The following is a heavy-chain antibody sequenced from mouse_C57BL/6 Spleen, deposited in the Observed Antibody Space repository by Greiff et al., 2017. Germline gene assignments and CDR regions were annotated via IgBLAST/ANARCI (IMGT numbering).Heavy chain of an antibody. Sequence: EVKLVESGGGLVKPGGSLKLSCAASGFTFSSYAMSWVRQTPEKRLEWVATISDGGSYTYYPDNVKGRFTISRDNAKNNLYLQMSHLKAEDTAMYYCARRDYGSSTGYFDVWGTGTTVTVSS. CDR2: ISDGGSYT. J-gene: IGHJ1*03. V-gene: IGHV5-4*03. D-gene: IGHD1-1*01. CDR1: GFTFSSYA. CDR3: ARRDYGSSTGYFDV.